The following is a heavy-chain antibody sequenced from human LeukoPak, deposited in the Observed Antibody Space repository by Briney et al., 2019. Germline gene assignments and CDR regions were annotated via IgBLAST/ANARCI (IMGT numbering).Heavy chain of an antibody. D-gene: IGHD2-15*01. CDR2: IYSDSSRT. Sequence: GGSLRLSCAASGFSFSTTWMHWVRQAPGKGLEWVAPIYSDSSRTTYADSVKGRFTISRDNAKNTVYLQMSSLRVEDTAVYFCTKDAGYASDYWGQGILVPVSS. CDR3: TKDAGYASDY. V-gene: IGHV3-74*01. CDR1: GFSFSTTW. J-gene: IGHJ4*02.